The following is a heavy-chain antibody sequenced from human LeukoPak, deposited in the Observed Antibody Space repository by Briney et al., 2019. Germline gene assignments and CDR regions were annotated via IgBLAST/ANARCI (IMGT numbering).Heavy chain of an antibody. CDR2: IKQDGSEK. Sequence: GGSLRLSCAASGFTFSSYWMSWVRQAPGKGLEWVANIKQDGSEKYYVDSVKGRFTISRDNAKNALYLQMNSLRAEDTAVYYCARLLPPYYGSGSSGGRYYYMDVWGKGTTVTISS. D-gene: IGHD3-10*01. J-gene: IGHJ6*03. CDR1: GFTFSSYW. CDR3: ARLLPPYYGSGSSGGRYYYMDV. V-gene: IGHV3-7*01.